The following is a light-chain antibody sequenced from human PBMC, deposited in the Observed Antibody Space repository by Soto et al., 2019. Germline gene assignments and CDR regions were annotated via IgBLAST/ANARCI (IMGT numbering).Light chain of an antibody. CDR3: QQYGSSPWP. V-gene: IGKV3-20*01. CDR2: DAS. J-gene: IGKJ1*01. CDR1: QSISRS. Sequence: EIVFTQSPSILSVSPGERATLSCRASQSISRSLAWYQQKPGQAPRLLISDASTRATGIPARFSGSGSGTDFTLTISRLEPEDFAVYYCQQYGSSPWPFGQGTKVDIK.